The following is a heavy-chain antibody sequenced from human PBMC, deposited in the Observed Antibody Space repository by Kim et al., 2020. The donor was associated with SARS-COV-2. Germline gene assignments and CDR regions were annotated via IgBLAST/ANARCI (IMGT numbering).Heavy chain of an antibody. V-gene: IGHV1-18*04. CDR2: ISSYSGQT. CDR3: ARARGPQRVTGVFDD. J-gene: IGHJ4*02. D-gene: IGHD6-13*01. CDR1: GYTFTSNS. Sequence: ASVKVSCKTSGYTFTSNSVHWVRQAPGQGLEWMGWISSYSGQTNYAQKLQGRVTMTTDTSTRTAYMELRSLRSDDTAVYFCARARGPQRVTGVFDDWGQG.